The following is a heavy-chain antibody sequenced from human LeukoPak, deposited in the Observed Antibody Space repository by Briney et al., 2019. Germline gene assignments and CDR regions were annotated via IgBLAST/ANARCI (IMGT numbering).Heavy chain of an antibody. CDR3: ASPSLWGY. J-gene: IGHJ4*02. D-gene: IGHD7-27*01. CDR2: ISWNSGSI. CDR1: GLTFDDYA. V-gene: IGHV3-9*01. Sequence: GGSLRLSCAASGLTFDDYAMHWVRQAPGKGLEWVSGISWNSGSIGYADSVKGRSTISRDNAKNSLYLHMNSLRAEDTAVYYCASPSLWGYWGQGTLVTVSS.